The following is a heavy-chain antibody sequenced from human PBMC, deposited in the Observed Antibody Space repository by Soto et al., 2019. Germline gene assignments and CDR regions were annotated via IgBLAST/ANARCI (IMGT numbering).Heavy chain of an antibody. J-gene: IGHJ6*02. Sequence: QVQLQESGPGLVKPSETLSFTCNVSGGSISSGGYYWSWIRQLPGKGLEWIGYIYHRGGTYYNPALKRRITISVVTSKNQFYLKMTSVTAADTSVYFCARAPGRMMNALRYYYGLDVWGQGTRVTVS. CDR1: GGSISSGGYY. CDR2: IYHRGGT. D-gene: IGHD2-8*01. V-gene: IGHV4-31*02. CDR3: ARAPGRMMNALRYYYGLDV.